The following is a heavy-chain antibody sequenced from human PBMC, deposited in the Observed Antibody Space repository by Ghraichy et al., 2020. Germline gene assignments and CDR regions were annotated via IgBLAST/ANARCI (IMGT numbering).Heavy chain of an antibody. CDR1: GGSISSYY. CDR2: IYYSGST. Sequence: SETLSLTCTVSGGSISSYYWSWIRQPPGKGLEWIGYIYYSGSTNYNPSLKSRVTISVDTSKNQFSLKLSSVTAADTAVYYCAGSITMVRGKQFDYWGQGTLVTVSS. D-gene: IGHD3-10*01. J-gene: IGHJ4*02. CDR3: AGSITMVRGKQFDY. V-gene: IGHV4-59*08.